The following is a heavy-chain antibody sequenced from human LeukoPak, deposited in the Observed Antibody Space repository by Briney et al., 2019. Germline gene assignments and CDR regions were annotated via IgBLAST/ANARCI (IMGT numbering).Heavy chain of an antibody. J-gene: IGHJ3*02. V-gene: IGHV3-23*01. CDR2: IGASGADT. D-gene: IGHD2-2*02. Sequence: GGSLRLSCEASGFNFGSYAMTWVRPAPGKGLDWVSVIGASGADTYYADSVKGRFTISRDNAKNSLYLQMNSLRAEDTAVYYCAREYCSSTSCYKGSLDAFDIWGQGTMVTVSS. CDR3: AREYCSSTSCYKGSLDAFDI. CDR1: GFNFGSYA.